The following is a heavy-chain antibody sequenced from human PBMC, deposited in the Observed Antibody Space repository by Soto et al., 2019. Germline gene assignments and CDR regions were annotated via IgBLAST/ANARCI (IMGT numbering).Heavy chain of an antibody. CDR2: ISAYNGNT. V-gene: IGHV1-18*04. Sequence: ASLKVSCKASGYTFTSYGISWVRQAPGQGLEWMGWISAYNGNTNYAQKLQGRVTMTTATSTSTAYRELRSLRSDGTAVYYCARDQGYPFVWFDPWGQGTLVTVSS. J-gene: IGHJ5*02. CDR1: GYTFTSYG. D-gene: IGHD5-12*01. CDR3: ARDQGYPFVWFDP.